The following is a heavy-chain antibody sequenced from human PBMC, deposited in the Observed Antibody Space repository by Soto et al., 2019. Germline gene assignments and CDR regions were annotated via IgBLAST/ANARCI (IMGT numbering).Heavy chain of an antibody. V-gene: IGHV1-8*02. CDR2: MNPGSGDT. J-gene: IGHJ5*02. CDR1: GYTFTNID. CDR3: LRMESFGSLNWFDP. Sequence: SVKVSCKASGYTFTNIDVSWVRQATGQGLEWMGWMNPGSGDTEYAQKFQGRVTMTRDISIATAYMELNSLTSEDTAIYYCLRMESFGSLNWFDPWGQGTLVTVSS. D-gene: IGHD5-18*01.